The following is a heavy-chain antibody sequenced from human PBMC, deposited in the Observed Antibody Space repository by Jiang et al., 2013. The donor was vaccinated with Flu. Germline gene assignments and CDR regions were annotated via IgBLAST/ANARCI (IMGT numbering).Heavy chain of an antibody. CDR3: ARDRSGGGYYYYGMDV. D-gene: IGHD1-14*01. J-gene: IGHJ6*02. V-gene: IGHV3-21*01. CDR1: GFTFSSYS. Sequence: SGFTFSSYSMNWVRQAPGKGLEWVSSISSSSSYIYYADSVKGRFTISRDNAKNSLYLQMNSLRAEDTAVYYCARDRSGGGYYYYGMDVWGQGTTVTVSS. CDR2: ISSSSSYI.